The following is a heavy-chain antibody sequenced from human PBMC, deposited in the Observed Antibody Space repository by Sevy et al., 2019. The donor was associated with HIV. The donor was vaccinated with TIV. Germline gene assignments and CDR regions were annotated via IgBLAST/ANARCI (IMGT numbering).Heavy chain of an antibody. V-gene: IGHV5-51*01. Sequence: GESLKISCKGSGYSFTSYWIGWVRQTPGKGLEWMGIIYPSDSDTRYSPSFQGQVTISADNSVSTAYLQWSSLKASYTAMYYCTRRNYYDSSGLFDYWGQVTLVTVSS. CDR1: GYSFTSYW. D-gene: IGHD3-22*01. CDR3: TRRNYYDSSGLFDY. J-gene: IGHJ4*02. CDR2: IYPSDSDT.